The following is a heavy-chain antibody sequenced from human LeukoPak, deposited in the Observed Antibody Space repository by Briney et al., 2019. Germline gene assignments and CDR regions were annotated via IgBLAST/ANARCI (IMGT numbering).Heavy chain of an antibody. Sequence: GGSLRLSCAASGFALSSHWMTWVRQVPGRGPEWVANVNRDGSETYYLDSVKGRFTISKDNAKNSLYLQTNSLRAKDTALYHCARNNGMDVWGQGTTVIVSS. J-gene: IGHJ6*02. V-gene: IGHV3-7*03. CDR2: VNRDGSET. CDR1: GFALSSHW. CDR3: ARNNGMDV.